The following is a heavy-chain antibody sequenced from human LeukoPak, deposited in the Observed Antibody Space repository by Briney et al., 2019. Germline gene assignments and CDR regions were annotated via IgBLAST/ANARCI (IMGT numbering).Heavy chain of an antibody. Sequence: SETLSLTCTVSGGSISSYYWSWIRQPPGKGPEWIGYVFYRGATNYNPFFKSRVTISVDTSKNQFSLKLSSVTAADTAVYYCARLWDSSSSLDYWGQGTLVTVSS. J-gene: IGHJ4*02. D-gene: IGHD6-6*01. CDR3: ARLWDSSSSLDY. CDR1: GGSISSYY. CDR2: VFYRGAT. V-gene: IGHV4-59*08.